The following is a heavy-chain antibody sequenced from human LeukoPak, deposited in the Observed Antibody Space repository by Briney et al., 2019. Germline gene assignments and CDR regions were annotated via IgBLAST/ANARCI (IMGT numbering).Heavy chain of an antibody. CDR1: GFPFSSYA. Sequence: GGSLRLSCTASGFPFSSYAMHWLRQAPGKGLEYVSAISDSGGSTYYADSVKGRFTISRDNSKNTLYLQMNSLRVEDTAVYYCAKDHGGLPSSHYWGQGTLVTVSS. CDR3: AKDHGGLPSSHY. D-gene: IGHD4-23*01. CDR2: ISDSGGST. V-gene: IGHV3-64*04. J-gene: IGHJ4*02.